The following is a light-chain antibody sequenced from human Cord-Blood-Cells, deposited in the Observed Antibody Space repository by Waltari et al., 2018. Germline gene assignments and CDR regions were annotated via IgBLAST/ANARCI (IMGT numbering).Light chain of an antibody. Sequence: IQLTHCPSSLSASVGDRVTITCRASQSISSYLNWYQQKPGKAPKLLIYAASSLQSGVPSRFSGSGSGTDFTLTNSRLQHGDFATYYCQQNYSTQCTFGQGTKVEIK. CDR2: AAS. V-gene: IGKV1-39*01. J-gene: IGKJ1*01. CDR3: QQNYSTQCT. CDR1: QSISSY.